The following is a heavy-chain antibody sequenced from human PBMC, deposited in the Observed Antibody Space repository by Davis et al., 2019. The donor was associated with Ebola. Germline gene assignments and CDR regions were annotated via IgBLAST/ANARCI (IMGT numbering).Heavy chain of an antibody. CDR1: GGSLNDYY. V-gene: IGHV4-34*01. J-gene: IGHJ4*02. Sequence: PGGSLRLSCAVYGGSLNDYYWAWIRQPPGKGLEWIGEINYRGKSKYSPSLKSRAALSIDTSQKQVSLKLSSVTAADTAVYYCASPHQIRGQDCFDSWGQGNLVIVSS. CDR2: INYRGKS. CDR3: ASPHQIRGQDCFDS. D-gene: IGHD2-2*01.